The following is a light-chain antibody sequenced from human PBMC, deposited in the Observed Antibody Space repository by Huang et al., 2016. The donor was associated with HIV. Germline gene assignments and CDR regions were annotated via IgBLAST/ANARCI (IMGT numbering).Light chain of an antibody. CDR3: QQYDSSPVT. Sequence: EIVLTQSPGTLSFSPGERATLSCRASPSLGCSSLAWYQHKAGQAPRLLMSGASSRATGLPDRFRGSGSGTDFTLSISRLEPEDFAVYYCQQYDSSPVTFGGGTKVEIK. CDR2: GAS. J-gene: IGKJ4*01. V-gene: IGKV3-20*01. CDR1: PSLGCSS.